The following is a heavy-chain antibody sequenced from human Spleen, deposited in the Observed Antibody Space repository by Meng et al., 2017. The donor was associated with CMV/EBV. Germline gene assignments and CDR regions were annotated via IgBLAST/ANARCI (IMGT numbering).Heavy chain of an antibody. Sequence: ASGFTFSSYAMSWVRQAPGKGLEWVSVIYSGGSSTYYADSVKGRFTISRDNSKNTLYLQMNSLRAEDTAVYYCAKDSSGWPDYLDYWGQGTLVTVSS. D-gene: IGHD6-19*01. V-gene: IGHV3-23*03. CDR1: GFTFSSYA. CDR3: AKDSSGWPDYLDY. J-gene: IGHJ4*02. CDR2: IYSGGSST.